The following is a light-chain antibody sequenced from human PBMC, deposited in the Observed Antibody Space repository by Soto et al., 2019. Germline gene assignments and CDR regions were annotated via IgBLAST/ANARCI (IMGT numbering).Light chain of an antibody. Sequence: QSALSHPASMSWSPGHSITISCTGTSSDVGSYNLVSWYQQFPDKAPKLIIYDGSERPSGVSDRFSGSKSGNTASLTISGLRAEDEAEYHCSSYAPSSSSDYVFGTGTKVTVL. CDR1: SSDVGSYNL. V-gene: IGLV2-23*01. CDR2: DGS. J-gene: IGLJ1*01. CDR3: SSYAPSSSSDYV.